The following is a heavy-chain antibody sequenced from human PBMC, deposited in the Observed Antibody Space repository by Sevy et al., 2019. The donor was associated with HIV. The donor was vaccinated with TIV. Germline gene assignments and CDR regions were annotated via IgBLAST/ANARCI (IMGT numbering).Heavy chain of an antibody. V-gene: IGHV3-23*01. D-gene: IGHD2-15*01. Sequence: GGSLRLSCSTSGFNLGDYAMNWVRQGPGKGLEWVSATGGRGGATYYADSVKGRFTISRDNSKNTLYLQMDSLRAEDTAVYYCAKDVVAVVGDAFDVWGQGTMVTVSS. J-gene: IGHJ3*01. CDR3: AKDVVAVVGDAFDV. CDR1: GFNLGDYA. CDR2: TGGRGGAT.